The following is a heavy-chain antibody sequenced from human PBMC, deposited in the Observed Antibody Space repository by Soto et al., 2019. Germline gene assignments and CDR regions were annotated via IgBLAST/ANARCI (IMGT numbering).Heavy chain of an antibody. Sequence: QVQLVQSGAEVKKPGSSVKVSCKGSGGLFSSYAISWVRQAPGQGLEWMGGIIPVFGTPFYAQKFQGRVTITADESTNTAYMELSSLRSEDTAMYYCARGDSPYVWFNEFWGQGSLVTVSS. V-gene: IGHV1-69*01. CDR2: IIPVFGTP. D-gene: IGHD3-16*01. CDR3: ARGDSPYVWFNEF. J-gene: IGHJ1*01. CDR1: GGLFSSYA.